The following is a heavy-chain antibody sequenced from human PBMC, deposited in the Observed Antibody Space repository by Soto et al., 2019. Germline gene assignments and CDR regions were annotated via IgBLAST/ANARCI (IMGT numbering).Heavy chain of an antibody. Sequence: EVQLVESGGGLVQPGRSLRLSCAASGFTFDDYAMHWVRQAPGKGLEWVSGISWNSGSIGYADSVKGRFTISRDNAKNSLYLQMNSLRAADTALYYCANGRTGAALSLMDVWGQGTTVTVSS. CDR1: GFTFDDYA. V-gene: IGHV3-9*01. D-gene: IGHD6-6*01. J-gene: IGHJ6*02. CDR2: ISWNSGSI. CDR3: ANGRTGAALSLMDV.